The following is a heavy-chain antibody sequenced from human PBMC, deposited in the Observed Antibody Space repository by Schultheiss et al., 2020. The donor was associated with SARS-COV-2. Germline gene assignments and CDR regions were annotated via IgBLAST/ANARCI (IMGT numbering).Heavy chain of an antibody. CDR1: GGSISSGDYY. CDR2: INHGGST. CDR3: AREQQLVHFYYYGMDV. D-gene: IGHD6-6*01. V-gene: IGHV4-61*08. Sequence: SETLSLTCTVSGGSISSGDYYWSWIRQPPGKGLEWIGEINHGGSTNYNPSLKSRVTISVDTSKNQFSLKLSSVTAADTAVYYCAREQQLVHFYYYGMDVWGQGTTVTVSS. J-gene: IGHJ6*02.